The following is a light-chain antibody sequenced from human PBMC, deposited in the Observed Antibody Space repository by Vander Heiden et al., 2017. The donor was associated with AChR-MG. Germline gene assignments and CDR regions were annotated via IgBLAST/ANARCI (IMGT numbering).Light chain of an antibody. J-gene: IGLJ2*01. Sequence: FVLPQPPPVSESPGKTVTISCTRSGGSIASNYVQWYQQRPGSAPTTVIFEDNHRPSGVPDRFSGSIDSSSNSASLIISGLKTEDEADYYCQSYDDTNHGVFGGGTKLTVL. CDR2: EDN. CDR3: QSYDDTNHGV. V-gene: IGLV6-57*03. CDR1: GGSIASNY.